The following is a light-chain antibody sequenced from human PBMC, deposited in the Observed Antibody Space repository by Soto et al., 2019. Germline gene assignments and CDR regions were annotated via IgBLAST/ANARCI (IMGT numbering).Light chain of an antibody. Sequence: QSALTRPASVSGSPGQSITISCTGTSSDVGSYNLVSWYQQHPGKAPKLMIYDVSYRPSGVSNRFSGSKSGNTASLTISGLQAEDEADYYCSSHTSSSTPYVFGTGTKVTVL. V-gene: IGLV2-14*02. CDR3: SSHTSSSTPYV. J-gene: IGLJ1*01. CDR1: SSDVGSYNL. CDR2: DVS.